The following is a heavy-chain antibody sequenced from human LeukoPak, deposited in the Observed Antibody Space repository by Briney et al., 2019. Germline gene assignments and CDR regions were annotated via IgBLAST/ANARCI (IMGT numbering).Heavy chain of an antibody. Sequence: SETLSLTCTVSGGTISTYYWSWLRQPPGKGLEWIGYIYHSGSTNYNPSLKSRVTISVDTSKNQFSLKLNSVTAADTAVYYCAREGLNMIRGVIPKESWGWFDPWGQGTLVTVSS. V-gene: IGHV4-59*12. D-gene: IGHD3-10*01. CDR1: GGTISTYY. J-gene: IGHJ5*02. CDR3: AREGLNMIRGVIPKESWGWFDP. CDR2: IYHSGST.